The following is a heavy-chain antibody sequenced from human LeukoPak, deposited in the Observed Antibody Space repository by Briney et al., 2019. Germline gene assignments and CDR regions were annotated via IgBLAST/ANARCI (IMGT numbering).Heavy chain of an antibody. J-gene: IGHJ4*02. V-gene: IGHV3-23*01. CDR3: ATYYDILTGYYTTPIGY. Sequence: SGGSLRLSCGASGFTFSSYARSWVRQAPGKGLEWVSAISGSGGSTYYADSVKGRFTISRDNSKNTLYLQMNSLRAEDTAVYYCATYYDILTGYYTTPIGYWGQGTLVTVSS. CDR1: GFTFSSYA. D-gene: IGHD3-9*01. CDR2: ISGSGGST.